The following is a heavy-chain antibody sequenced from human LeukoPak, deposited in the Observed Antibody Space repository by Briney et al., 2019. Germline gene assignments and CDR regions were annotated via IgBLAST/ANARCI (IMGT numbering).Heavy chain of an antibody. Sequence: GGSLRLSCAASGSTISSFAMNWVRQAPGKGLEYVSGISTNGDKMFYANSVKGRFSISRDNSKNTVYLQMGSLSTEDTAVYYCARGRYNWKLEDYWGQGTLVTVSS. CDR3: ARGRYNWKLEDY. CDR2: ISTNGDKM. J-gene: IGHJ4*02. CDR1: GSTISSFA. D-gene: IGHD1-20*01. V-gene: IGHV3-64*01.